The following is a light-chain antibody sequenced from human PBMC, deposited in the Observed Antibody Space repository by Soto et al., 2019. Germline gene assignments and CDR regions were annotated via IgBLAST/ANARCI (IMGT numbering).Light chain of an antibody. Sequence: DVQLTQSPCSLSASVGGRVTITFRASQSISSELGWYQQKPGKAPKRLIYTASGLHSAVPSRFSGSGSGTEFTLTISSLQPDDFATYYCQQYNDYPRTFGKGPRWIS. V-gene: IGKV1-17*01. CDR2: TAS. J-gene: IGKJ1*01. CDR3: QQYNDYPRT. CDR1: QSISSE.